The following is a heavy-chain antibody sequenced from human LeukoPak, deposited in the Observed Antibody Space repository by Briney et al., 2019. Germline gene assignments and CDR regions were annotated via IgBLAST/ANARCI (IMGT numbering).Heavy chain of an antibody. Sequence: GSLRLSCAASGFSFSSSWMHWVRQAPGKGLVWVSRIYSDGSSTSYGDSVKGRFTISSDNAKNTLYLQMNSLRAEDTAVYYCARARNQNDAFDIWGQGTMVTVSS. J-gene: IGHJ3*02. CDR3: ARARNQNDAFDI. D-gene: IGHD1-14*01. CDR1: GFSFSSSW. CDR2: IYSDGSST. V-gene: IGHV3-74*01.